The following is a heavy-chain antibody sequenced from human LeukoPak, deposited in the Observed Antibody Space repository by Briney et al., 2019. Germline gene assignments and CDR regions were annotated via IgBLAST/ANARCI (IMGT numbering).Heavy chain of an antibody. V-gene: IGHV3-48*01. D-gene: IGHD4-23*01. CDR1: GFTFSSYS. CDR2: ISSSSSTI. J-gene: IGHJ5*02. Sequence: PGGSLRLSCAASGFTFSSYSMNWVRQAPGKGLEWVSYISSSSSTIYYADSVKGRFTISRDNAKNSLYLQMNSLRAEDTAVYYCARDPTVVTLDNWFDPWGQGTLVTVSS. CDR3: ARDPTVVTLDNWFDP.